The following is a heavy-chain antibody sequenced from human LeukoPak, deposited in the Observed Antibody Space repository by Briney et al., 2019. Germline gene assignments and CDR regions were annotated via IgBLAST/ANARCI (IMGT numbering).Heavy chain of an antibody. J-gene: IGHJ6*04. V-gene: IGHV3-74*01. CDR2: INSDGSST. D-gene: IGHD6-6*01. Sequence: GGSLRLSCAASGFTFSSYWMHWVRQAPGEGLVWVSRINSDGSSTSYADSVKGRFTISRDNAKNTLYLQMNSLRAEDTAMYYCARDRPLTDYYYYGMDVWGKGTTVTVSS. CDR3: ARDRPLTDYYYYGMDV. CDR1: GFTFSSYW.